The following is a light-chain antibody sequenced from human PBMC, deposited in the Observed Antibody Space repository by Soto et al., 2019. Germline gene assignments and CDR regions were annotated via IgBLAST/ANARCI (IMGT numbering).Light chain of an antibody. CDR2: GAS. V-gene: IGKV3-15*01. Sequence: EILMTQSPATLSVSPGERATLSCRASQSLSRNLAWYQQKPGQAPRLLIYGASTRASGIPARFSGSGSGTEFTLTISSLQSEHFALYFCQHYNDWPPAFTFGPGTKVDL. J-gene: IGKJ3*01. CDR1: QSLSRN. CDR3: QHYNDWPPAFT.